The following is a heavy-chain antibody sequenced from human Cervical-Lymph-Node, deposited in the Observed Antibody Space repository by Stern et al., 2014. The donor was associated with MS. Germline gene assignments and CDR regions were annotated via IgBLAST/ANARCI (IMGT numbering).Heavy chain of an antibody. J-gene: IGHJ5*01. CDR1: DGYTSSTYY. CDR2: VHQSGDT. D-gene: IGHD5-24*01. CDR3: ARMSIGWRGWVDS. Sequence: QVQLQESGPGLVKPSETLSLMCFVSDGYTSSTYYWSWIRQPPGKGLEWIGSVHQSGDTNYNPALKSRVTMSVGTFQNQFPLNLSSGTAADTAVYYCARMSIGWRGWVDSWGQGTLVTVSP. V-gene: IGHV4-38-2*01.